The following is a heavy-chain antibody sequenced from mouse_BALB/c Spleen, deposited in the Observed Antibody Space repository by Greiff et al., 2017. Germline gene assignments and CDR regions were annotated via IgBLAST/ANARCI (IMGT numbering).Heavy chain of an antibody. V-gene: IGHV14-4*02. D-gene: IGHD2-14*01. CDR3: NADLYEGAY. CDR1: GFNIKDYY. CDR2: IDPENGDT. J-gene: IGHJ3*01. Sequence: VQLQQSGAELVRSGASVKLSCTASGFNIKDYYMPWVKQRPEQGLEWIGWIDPENGDTEYAPKFQGKATMTADTSSNTAYLQLSSLTSEDTAVYYCNADLYEGAYWGQGTLVTVSA.